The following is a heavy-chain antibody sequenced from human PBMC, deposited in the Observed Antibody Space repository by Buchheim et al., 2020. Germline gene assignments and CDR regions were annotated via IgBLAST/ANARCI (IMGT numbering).Heavy chain of an antibody. CDR1: GFTFSSYW. CDR3: ARVDVTGYFDY. V-gene: IGHV3-7*01. Sequence: EVQLVESGGDLVQPGGSLRLSCAASGFTFSSYWMSWVRQAPGKGLEWVAIIKQDGSEKYSVGSVKGRFTISRDNAKNSLYLQMNNVRAEDTAVYYCARVDVTGYFDYWGQGTL. J-gene: IGHJ4*02. CDR2: IKQDGSEK. D-gene: IGHD3-10*01.